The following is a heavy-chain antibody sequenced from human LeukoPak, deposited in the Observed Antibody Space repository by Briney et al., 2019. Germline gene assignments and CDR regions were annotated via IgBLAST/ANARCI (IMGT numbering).Heavy chain of an antibody. Sequence: SETLSLTCAVSGGSISSSDWWSWVRQPPGKGLEWIGEISLRGRTNYNPSLKSRVTISIDKSENQFSLNLYSVTAADTAVYYCARDRRTYSYGPGGWFDPWGQGTLVTVSS. V-gene: IGHV4-4*02. CDR1: GGSISSSDW. CDR3: ARDRRTYSYGPGGWFDP. CDR2: ISLRGRT. J-gene: IGHJ5*02. D-gene: IGHD5-18*01.